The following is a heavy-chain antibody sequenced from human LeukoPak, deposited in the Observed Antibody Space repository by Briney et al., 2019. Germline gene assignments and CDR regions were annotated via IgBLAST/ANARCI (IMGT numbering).Heavy chain of an antibody. V-gene: IGHV3-48*03. CDR1: GFTFSSYE. D-gene: IGHD2-2*01. CDR3: ARVDEYPYYYYYMDV. Sequence: GGSLRLSCAASGFTFSSYEMNWVRQAPGKGLEWVSYISSSGSTIYYADSVKGRFTISRDNAKNSLYLQMNSLRAEDTAVYYCARVDEYPYYYYYMDVWGKGTTVTISS. CDR2: ISSSGSTI. J-gene: IGHJ6*03.